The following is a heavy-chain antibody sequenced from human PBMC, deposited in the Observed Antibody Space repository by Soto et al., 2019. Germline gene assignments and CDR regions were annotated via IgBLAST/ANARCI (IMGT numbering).Heavy chain of an antibody. V-gene: IGHV3-15*07. Sequence: EVQLVDSGGGLVKPGGSLRLSYEASGFSVSKAWMNWVRQAPGKGLEWVGRIKTRDEGETTNYAAPVKGRFTISRDDSKNTRYLQMNSLKTEDTAVYYCTTGSVEGFWGQGTTVTVSS. CDR3: TTGSVEGF. CDR1: GFSVSKAW. J-gene: IGHJ6*02. CDR2: IKTRDEGETT. D-gene: IGHD2-15*01.